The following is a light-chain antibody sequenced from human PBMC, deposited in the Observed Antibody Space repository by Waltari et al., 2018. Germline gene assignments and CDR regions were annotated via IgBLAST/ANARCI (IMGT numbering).Light chain of an antibody. CDR2: GAS. CDR1: QSVGRA. J-gene: IGKJ1*01. CDR3: QHYVRLPVT. V-gene: IGKV3-20*01. Sequence: ESLLTQSSGTLSCSTGDRATLSCWASQSVGRALSWYQQKRGQAPRLLIYGASTRARGIPDRFSGSGSGTDFSLTINRLEPEDFAVYYCQHYVRLPVTFGQGTKVEIK.